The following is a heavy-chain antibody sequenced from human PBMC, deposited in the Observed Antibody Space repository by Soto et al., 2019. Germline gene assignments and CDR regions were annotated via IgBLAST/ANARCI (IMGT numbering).Heavy chain of an antibody. Sequence: QVQLVQSGAEVKKPGSSVKVSCKASGGTLSGYSISWVRQAPGQGLEWVGGTLPIFTTANYALQFEGRLAITADESTGTAYMELSSLRSDDTAMYHCATVDSSLVRLVGQFYFDHWGQGTLVSVSS. V-gene: IGHV1-69*01. J-gene: IGHJ4*02. CDR2: TLPIFTTA. D-gene: IGHD3-16*01. CDR3: ATVDSSLVRLVGQFYFDH. CDR1: GGTLSGYS.